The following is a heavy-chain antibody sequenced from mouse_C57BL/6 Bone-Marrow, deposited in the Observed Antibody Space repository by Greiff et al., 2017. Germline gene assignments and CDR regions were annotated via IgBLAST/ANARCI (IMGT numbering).Heavy chain of an antibody. D-gene: IGHD1-1*01. CDR3: ARPIYYYGSSYGRDYFDY. CDR1: GYTFTGYW. CDR2: ILPGSGST. V-gene: IGHV1-9*01. Sequence: VQLQESGAELMKPGASVKLSCKATGYTFTGYWIEWVKQRPGHGLEWIGEILPGSGSTNYNEKFKGKATFTADTSSNTAYMQLSSLTTEDSAIYYCARPIYYYGSSYGRDYFDYWGQGTTLTVSS. J-gene: IGHJ2*01.